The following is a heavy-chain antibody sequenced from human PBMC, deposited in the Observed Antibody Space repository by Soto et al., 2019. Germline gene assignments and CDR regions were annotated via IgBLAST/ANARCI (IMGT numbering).Heavy chain of an antibody. D-gene: IGHD6-19*01. Sequence: GASVKVSCKASGYTFTSYGISWVRQAPGQGLEWVGWISAYNGNTNYAQKLQGRVTMTTDTSTSTAYMELRSLSSDDTAMYYCTRASTVAGGSSKSLPNNYWGQGTLVTVSS. CDR1: GYTFTSYG. CDR2: ISAYNGNT. J-gene: IGHJ4*02. CDR3: TRASTVAGGSSKSLPNNY. V-gene: IGHV1-18*04.